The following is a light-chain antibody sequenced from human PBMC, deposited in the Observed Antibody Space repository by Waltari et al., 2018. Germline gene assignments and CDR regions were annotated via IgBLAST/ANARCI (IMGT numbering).Light chain of an antibody. J-gene: IGLJ2*01. CDR1: PNNIGTYNL. CDR2: EGV. V-gene: IGLV2-23*03. CDR3: CSYRGNSTFV. Sequence: QTALTQPASVSGSPGQSITISCAGAPNNIGTYNLVSWYQQPPDKAPKLIIFEGVKRPSGVSNRFSGSKSGNTASLTISGLQTEDEADYYCCSYRGNSTFVFGGGTKLTVL.